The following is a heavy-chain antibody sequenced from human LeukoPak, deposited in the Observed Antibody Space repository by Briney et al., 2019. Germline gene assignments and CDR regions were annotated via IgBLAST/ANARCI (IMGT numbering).Heavy chain of an antibody. Sequence: SETLSLTCTVSGRSIRTRSYYWGWICLPPGNALGWIGSIFYSGSTYYNPSLKSRVSISVDTSKNQFSLDLNSVTVADTAVYYCARDSPKDYFDSWGQGTLVTVSS. CDR3: ARDSPKDYFDS. V-gene: IGHV4-39*07. J-gene: IGHJ4*02. CDR2: IFYSGST. CDR1: GRSIRTRSYY.